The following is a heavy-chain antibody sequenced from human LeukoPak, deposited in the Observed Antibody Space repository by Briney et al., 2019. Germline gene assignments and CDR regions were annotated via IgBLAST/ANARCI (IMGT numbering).Heavy chain of an antibody. J-gene: IGHJ6*04. V-gene: IGHV3-23*01. CDR3: AKSGYCSSTSCYPRHYYYYGMDV. D-gene: IGHD2-2*01. Sequence: GASLRLSCAASGFIFSSYAMSWVRQAPGKGLEWVSAISGSGGSTYYADSEKGRFTISRDNSKNMLYLQMNSLRAEDTAVYYCAKSGYCSSTSCYPRHYYYYGMDVWGKGTTVTVSS. CDR1: GFIFSSYA. CDR2: ISGSGGST.